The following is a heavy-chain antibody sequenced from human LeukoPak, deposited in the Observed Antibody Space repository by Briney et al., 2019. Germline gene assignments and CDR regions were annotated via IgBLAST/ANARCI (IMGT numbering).Heavy chain of an antibody. CDR3: AKNYCSSTSCYSYYMDV. V-gene: IGHV3-30*02. CDR2: IRYDGGDK. J-gene: IGHJ6*03. Sequence: GSLRLSCAASGLSFSTFGMHWVRQAPGKGLEWVAFIRYDGGDKYFANSVKGRFTIFRDNSRNTLYLQMNSVRAEDTALYYCAKNYCSSTSCYSYYMDVWGKGTAVTVSS. CDR1: GLSFSTFG. D-gene: IGHD2-2*02.